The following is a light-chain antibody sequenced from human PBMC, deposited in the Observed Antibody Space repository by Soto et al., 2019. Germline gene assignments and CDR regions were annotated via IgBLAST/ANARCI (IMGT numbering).Light chain of an antibody. CDR3: QSYDSSLTGRYV. V-gene: IGLV1-40*01. CDR1: SSNIGTGYD. J-gene: IGLJ1*01. CDR2: ANN. Sequence: QSVLTQPPSVSGAPGQRVTISCTGSSSNIGTGYDVHWYQQLPGTAPKLLIYANNNRPSGVPDRFSGSKSGTSASLAITGLQAEDEADYYCQSYDSSLTGRYVFGTGTQLTVL.